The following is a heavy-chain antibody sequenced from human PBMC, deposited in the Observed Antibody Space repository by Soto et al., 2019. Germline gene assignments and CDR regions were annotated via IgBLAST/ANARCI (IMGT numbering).Heavy chain of an antibody. Sequence: WASVKVSCKASGGTFSSYAISWVRQAPGQGLEWMGGIIPIFGTANYAQKFQGRVTITADESTSTAYMELSSLRSEDTAVYYCARRFYGDYAYYYYGMDVWGQGTTVTVSS. CDR2: IIPIFGTA. J-gene: IGHJ6*02. D-gene: IGHD4-17*01. CDR1: GGTFSSYA. CDR3: ARRFYGDYAYYYYGMDV. V-gene: IGHV1-69*13.